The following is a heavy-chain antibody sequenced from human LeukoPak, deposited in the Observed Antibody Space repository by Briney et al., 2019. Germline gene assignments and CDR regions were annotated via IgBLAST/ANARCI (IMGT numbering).Heavy chain of an antibody. CDR3: AKRGLSGTKEFDY. CDR2: VIGSGVTT. J-gene: IGHJ4*02. Sequence: GGSLRLSCSASGFTFSSYSMSWVRQAPGKGLEWVSAVIGSGVTTYYADSVKGRFTISRDNSKNTLFLQMNSLRAEDTAVYYCAKRGLSGTKEFDYWGQGTLVTVSS. D-gene: IGHD1-7*01. V-gene: IGHV3-23*01. CDR1: GFTFSSYS.